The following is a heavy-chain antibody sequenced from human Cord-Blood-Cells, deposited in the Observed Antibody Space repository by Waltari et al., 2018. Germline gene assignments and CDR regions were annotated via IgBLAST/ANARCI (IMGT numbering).Heavy chain of an antibody. CDR2: FDPEDGET. V-gene: IGHV1-24*01. J-gene: IGHJ6*02. Sequence: QVQLVQSGAEVKKTGASVKVSCKVSGHTLTELSMHLVRQAPGKGLEWMGGFDPEDGETIYAQKFQGRVTMTEDTSTDTAYMELSSLRSEDTAVYYCATRAWYNWNDDYGMDVWGQGTTVTVSS. CDR3: ATRAWYNWNDDYGMDV. D-gene: IGHD1-1*01. CDR1: GHTLTELS.